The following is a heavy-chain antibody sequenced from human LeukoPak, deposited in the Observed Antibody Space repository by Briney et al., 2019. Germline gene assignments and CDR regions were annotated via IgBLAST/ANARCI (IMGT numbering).Heavy chain of an antibody. D-gene: IGHD1-26*01. CDR1: GGSISSGSYY. Sequence: SETLSLTCTVSGGSISSGSYYWSWIRQPAGKGLEWIGRIYTSGSTNYNPSLKSRVTISVDTSKNQFSLRLSSVTAADTAVYYCARGLRLGPFDYWGQGTLVTVSS. CDR2: IYTSGST. J-gene: IGHJ4*02. V-gene: IGHV4-61*02. CDR3: ARGLRLGPFDY.